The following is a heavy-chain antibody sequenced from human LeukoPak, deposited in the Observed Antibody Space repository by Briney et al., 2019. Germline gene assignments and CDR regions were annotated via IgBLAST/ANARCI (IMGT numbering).Heavy chain of an antibody. CDR1: GFTFSSYA. V-gene: IGHV3-30*04. CDR3: ASSRYDSSGYYGIIGY. D-gene: IGHD3-22*01. Sequence: GGSLRLSCAASGFTFSSYAMHWVRQAPGKGLEWVAVISYDGSNKYYADSVKGRFTISRDNSKNTLYLQMNSLRAEDTAVYYCASSRYDSSGYYGIIGYWGQGTLVTVSS. J-gene: IGHJ4*02. CDR2: ISYDGSNK.